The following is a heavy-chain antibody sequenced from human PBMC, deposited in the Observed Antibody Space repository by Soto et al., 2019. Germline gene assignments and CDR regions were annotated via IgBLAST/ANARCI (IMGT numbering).Heavy chain of an antibody. CDR3: ARGFGEPLGMDV. D-gene: IGHD3-10*01. J-gene: IGHJ6*02. CDR2: ISSSSSTI. Sequence: GGYLRLSCAASGITFSSYSRSWVRQAPGKGLEWVSYISSSSSTIYYADSVKGRFTISRDNAKNSLYLQMNSLRDEDTAVYYCARGFGEPLGMDVWGQGTTVTVSS. V-gene: IGHV3-48*02. CDR1: GITFSSYS.